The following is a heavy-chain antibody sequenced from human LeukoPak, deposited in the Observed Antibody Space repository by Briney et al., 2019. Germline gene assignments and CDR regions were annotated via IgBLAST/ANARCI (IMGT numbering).Heavy chain of an antibody. CDR3: ARDYDSSGYYYASFAFDI. CDR1: GYTFISYG. V-gene: IGHV1-18*01. Sequence: ASVKVSCKASGYTFISYGISWVRQAPGQGLEWMGWISAYNGNTNYAQKLQGRVTMTTDTSTSTAYMELRSLRSDDTAVYYCARDYDSSGYYYASFAFDIWGQGTMVTVSS. CDR2: ISAYNGNT. J-gene: IGHJ3*02. D-gene: IGHD3-22*01.